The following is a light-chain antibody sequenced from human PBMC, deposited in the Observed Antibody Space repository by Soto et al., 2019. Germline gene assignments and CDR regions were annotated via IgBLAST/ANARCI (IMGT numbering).Light chain of an antibody. CDR3: SSYTSSSTWV. J-gene: IGLJ3*02. Sequence: QSALTQPRSVSGSPGQSVTVSCTATSSDVGGYNYVSWYQHHPGKAPKLIIYDVTKRPSGVPDRFTGSKSGNTASLTISGLQAEDEADYYCSSYTSSSTWVFGGGTKVTVL. CDR1: SSDVGGYNY. CDR2: DVT. V-gene: IGLV2-11*01.